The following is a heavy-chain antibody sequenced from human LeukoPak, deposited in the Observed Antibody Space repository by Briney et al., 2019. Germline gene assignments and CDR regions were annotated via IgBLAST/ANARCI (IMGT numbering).Heavy chain of an antibody. V-gene: IGHV3-7*01. Sequence: GGSLRLSCAASGLTFSSYWMIWVRQAPGKGLEWVANIKQDGSEKNYVDSVKGRFSISRDNAKNSLYLQMNSLRAEDTAVYYCVRGGYYYGAWGQGTLVTVSS. CDR2: IKQDGSEK. J-gene: IGHJ5*02. CDR3: VRGGYYYGA. D-gene: IGHD5-18*01. CDR1: GLTFSSYW.